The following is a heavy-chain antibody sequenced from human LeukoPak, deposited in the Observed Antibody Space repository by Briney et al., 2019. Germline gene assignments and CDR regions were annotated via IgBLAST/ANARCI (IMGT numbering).Heavy chain of an antibody. CDR2: ISAYNGNT. Sequence: GASVKVSCKASGYTFTSYGISWVRQAPGQGLEWMGWISAYNGNTSYAQKLQGRVTMTTDTSTSTAYMELRSLRSDDTAVYYCARDPHWSTVVPAAMFDPWGQGTLVTVSS. J-gene: IGHJ5*02. CDR3: ARDPHWSTVVPAAMFDP. V-gene: IGHV1-18*01. CDR1: GYTFTSYG. D-gene: IGHD2-2*01.